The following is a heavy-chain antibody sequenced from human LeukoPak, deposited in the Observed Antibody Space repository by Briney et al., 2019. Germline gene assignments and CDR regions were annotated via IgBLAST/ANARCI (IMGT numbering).Heavy chain of an antibody. Sequence: SETLSLTCTVSGGSISSYYWSWIRQPPGKGLEWIGSIYYSGSTYYNPSLKSRVTISLDTSKNHFSLKLSSVTAADTAMYYCARHEGYSSSSDYWGQGTLVTVSS. CDR1: GGSISSYY. V-gene: IGHV4-39*01. CDR3: ARHEGYSSSSDY. J-gene: IGHJ4*02. D-gene: IGHD6-13*01. CDR2: IYYSGST.